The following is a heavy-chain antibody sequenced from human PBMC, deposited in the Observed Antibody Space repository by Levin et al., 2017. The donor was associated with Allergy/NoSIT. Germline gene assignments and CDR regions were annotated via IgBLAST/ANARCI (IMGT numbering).Heavy chain of an antibody. Sequence: PGGSLRLSCAASGFTFSSYAMSWVRQAPGKGLEWVSAISGSGGSTYYADSVKGRFTISRDNSKNTLYLQMNSLRAEDTAVYYCAKDLPSYYYDSSGDPPLGYWGQGTLVTVSS. V-gene: IGHV3-23*01. CDR1: GFTFSSYA. D-gene: IGHD3-22*01. CDR3: AKDLPSYYYDSSGDPPLGY. J-gene: IGHJ4*02. CDR2: ISGSGGST.